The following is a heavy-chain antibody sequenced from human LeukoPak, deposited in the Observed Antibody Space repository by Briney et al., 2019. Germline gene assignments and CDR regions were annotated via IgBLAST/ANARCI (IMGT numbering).Heavy chain of an antibody. D-gene: IGHD4-17*01. CDR3: AKGGDTVTTDY. J-gene: IGHJ4*02. CDR1: GGTFSSYA. V-gene: IGHV1-69*13. Sequence: ASVKVSCKASGGTFSSYAISWVRQAPGQGLEGMGGIIPIFGTANYAQKFQGRVTVTADESTSTAYMELSSLRSEDTAVYYCAKGGDTVTTDYWGQGTLVTVSS. CDR2: IIPIFGTA.